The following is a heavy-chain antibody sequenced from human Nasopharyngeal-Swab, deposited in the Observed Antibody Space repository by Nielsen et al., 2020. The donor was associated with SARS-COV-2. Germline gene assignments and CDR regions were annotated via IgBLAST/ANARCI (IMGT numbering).Heavy chain of an antibody. D-gene: IGHD3-9*01. CDR1: GFTFSSYA. V-gene: IGHV3-23*01. CDR3: ARDPLYYDILTGYYSRYYFDY. CDR2: ISGSGGST. J-gene: IGHJ4*02. Sequence: GESLKISCAASGFTFSSYAMSWVRQAPGKGPEWVSAISGSGGSTYYADSVKGRFTISRDNAKNTLYLQMNSLRAEDTAVYYCARDPLYYDILTGYYSRYYFDYWGQGTLVTVSS.